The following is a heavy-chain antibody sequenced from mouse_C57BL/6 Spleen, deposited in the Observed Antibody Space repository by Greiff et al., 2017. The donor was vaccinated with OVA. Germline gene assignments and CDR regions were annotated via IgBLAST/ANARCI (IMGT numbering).Heavy chain of an antibody. Sequence: QVQLQQPGAELVRPGSSVKLSCKASGYTFTSYWMHWVKQRPIQGLEWIGNIDPSDSETHYNQKFKDKATLTVDKSSSTAYMQLSSLTSEDSAVYYCASHYGGTHYYAMDYWGQGTSVTVSS. CDR2: IDPSDSET. CDR3: ASHYGGTHYYAMDY. CDR1: GYTFTSYW. D-gene: IGHD1-2*01. J-gene: IGHJ4*01. V-gene: IGHV1-52*01.